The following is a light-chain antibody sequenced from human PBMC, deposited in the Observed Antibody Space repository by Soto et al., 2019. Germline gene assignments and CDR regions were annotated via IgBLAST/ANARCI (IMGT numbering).Light chain of an antibody. CDR1: QSISSY. CDR2: DAS. Sequence: DIPMTQSPSSLSASVGDRVTITCRASQSISSYLNWYQQKPGKAPKLLIYDASKLETGVPSRFSGSGSGTDFTFTISSLQPEDIATYYCQQYVYLPPTFGGGTKVEIK. CDR3: QQYVYLPPT. J-gene: IGKJ4*01. V-gene: IGKV1-33*01.